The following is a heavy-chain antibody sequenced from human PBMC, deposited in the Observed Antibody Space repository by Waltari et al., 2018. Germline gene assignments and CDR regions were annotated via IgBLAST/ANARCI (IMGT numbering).Heavy chain of an antibody. CDR1: GDTISGSFW. J-gene: IGHJ4*02. CDR2: IHGSGRI. CDR3: ARDRGRGLYLNS. Sequence: QVQLQESGPGLVKPSGTLSVTCAVSGDTISGSFWWSWVRQTPGKGLEWIGEIHGSGRINYNPSLEGRVTVSRDTSNNQFPLKLTSATAADTAVYFCARDRGRGLYLNSWGQGILVTVSP. D-gene: IGHD5-12*01. V-gene: IGHV4-4*02.